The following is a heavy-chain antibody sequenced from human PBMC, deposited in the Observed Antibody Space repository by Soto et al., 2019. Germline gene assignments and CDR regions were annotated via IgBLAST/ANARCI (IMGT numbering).Heavy chain of an antibody. CDR1: GFTFNSYA. J-gene: IGHJ4*02. CDR2: ISGSGDST. V-gene: IGHV3-23*01. Sequence: EVQLLESGGGLVQPGGSLRLSCAASGFTFNSYAMSWVRQAPGKGLEWVSGISGSGDSTYYADSVKGRFTISRDNSKNTLYGQMNSLKAEDTAVYYCAKQYCGAGTCYRIFDYWGQGTLVTVAS. CDR3: AKQYCGAGTCYRIFDY. D-gene: IGHD2-15*01.